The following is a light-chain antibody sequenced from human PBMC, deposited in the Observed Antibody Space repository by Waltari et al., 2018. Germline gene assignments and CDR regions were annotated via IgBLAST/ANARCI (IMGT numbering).Light chain of an antibody. Sequence: EIVLTQSPGTLSLSPGERATLSCRASQSISRYLAWYQQKPGQAPRLLIYAAASRATGSPDRFSGSGSGTDFSLTISRLEPEDFAVYYCQNHERLPAMFGQGTKVEIK. J-gene: IGKJ1*01. CDR2: AAA. CDR3: QNHERLPAM. CDR1: QSISRY. V-gene: IGKV3-20*01.